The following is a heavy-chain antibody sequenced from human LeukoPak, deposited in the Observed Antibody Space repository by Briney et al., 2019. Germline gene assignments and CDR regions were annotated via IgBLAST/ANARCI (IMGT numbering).Heavy chain of an antibody. CDR3: ARGVVVDY. J-gene: IGHJ4*02. CDR1: ELTFSDYY. CDR2: FSSTGSTT. V-gene: IGHV3-11*04. D-gene: IGHD2-15*01. Sequence: PDGSPRLSCAASELTFSDYYLSWIRQAPGTGLERGSYFSSTGSTTSYADSVQGRFAISRDNAKNPLYRQMSSLSAKDTAVYYCARGVVVDYWGQGTLVTVSS.